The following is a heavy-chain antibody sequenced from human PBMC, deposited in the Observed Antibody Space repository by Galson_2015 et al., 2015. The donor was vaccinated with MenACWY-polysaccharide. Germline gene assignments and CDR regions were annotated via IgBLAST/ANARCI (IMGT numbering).Heavy chain of an antibody. J-gene: IGHJ4*02. D-gene: IGHD1-26*01. CDR3: ARVEKYSGSYYILH. CDR2: IYHSGST. Sequence: ETLSLTCAVSGSSISSGYYWGWIRQPPGKGLEWIGSIYHSGSTYYNPSLKSRVTISVDTSKNQFSLKLSSVTAADTAVYYCARVEKYSGSYYILHWGQGTLVSVSS. V-gene: IGHV4-38-2*01. CDR1: GSSISSGYY.